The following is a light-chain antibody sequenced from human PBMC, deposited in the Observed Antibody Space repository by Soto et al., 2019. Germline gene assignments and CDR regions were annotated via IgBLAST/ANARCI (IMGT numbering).Light chain of an antibody. CDR1: QSVSSN. CDR3: QQYNNGPPIT. V-gene: IGKV3-15*01. J-gene: IGKJ5*01. Sequence: EVVMTQSPGTLSLYTGEGATLSCRASQSVSSNYLAWYQQEPGQAPRLLIYGASTRATGIPARFSGSGFETEFTLTISSLQSEDFAVYFCQQYNNGPPITFGQGTRLEIK. CDR2: GAS.